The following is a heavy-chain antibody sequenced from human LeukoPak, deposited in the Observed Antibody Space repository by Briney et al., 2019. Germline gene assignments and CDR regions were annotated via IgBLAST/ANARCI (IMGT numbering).Heavy chain of an antibody. CDR1: GFTFSSYA. CDR2: ISGSGGST. D-gene: IGHD3-22*01. J-gene: IGHJ1*01. V-gene: IGHV3-23*01. CDR3: ANLWENYYDSSGAGGFQH. Sequence: GGSLRLSCAASGFTFSSYAMSWVCQAPGKGLEWVSAISGSGGSTYYADSVKGRFTISRDNSKNTLYLQMNSLRAEDTAVYYCANLWENYYDSSGAGGFQHWGQGTLVTVSS.